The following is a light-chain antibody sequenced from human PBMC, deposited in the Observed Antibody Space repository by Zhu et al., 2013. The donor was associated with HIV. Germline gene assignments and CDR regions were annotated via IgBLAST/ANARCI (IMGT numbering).Light chain of an antibody. CDR2: GAS. V-gene: IGKV3D-15*01. CDR3: QQYNNWPLYT. CDR1: QSVSSN. Sequence: EIVMTQSPATLSVSPGERATLSCRASQSVSSNLAWYQCKPGQAPRLLISGASARATGIPARFSGSGSGTEFTLSISSLQSEDFAVYYCQQYNNWPLYTFGQGTKLEIK. J-gene: IGKJ2*01.